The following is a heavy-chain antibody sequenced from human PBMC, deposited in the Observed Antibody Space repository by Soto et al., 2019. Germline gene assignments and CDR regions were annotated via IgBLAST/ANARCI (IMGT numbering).Heavy chain of an antibody. Sequence: QVQLVQSGSEVKRPGASVKVSCKASGFTFSTYAMHWVRQAPGQSLEWMGWINPNSGGTNYAQKFQGRVTMTRDTSISTAYMELSRLRSDDTAVYYCARGFVVVPAKNWFDPWGQGTLVTVSS. D-gene: IGHD2-2*01. V-gene: IGHV1-2*02. J-gene: IGHJ5*02. CDR3: ARGFVVVPAKNWFDP. CDR2: INPNSGGT. CDR1: GFTFSTYA.